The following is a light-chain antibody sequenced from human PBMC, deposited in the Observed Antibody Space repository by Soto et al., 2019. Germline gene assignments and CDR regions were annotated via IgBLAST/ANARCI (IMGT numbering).Light chain of an antibody. CDR1: HSVSSSY. Sequence: EIVLTQSPGTLSLSPGERATLSCRASHSVSSSYLAWYQQKPGLAPRLLIYHASTRATGIPDRFSGSGSGTDFTLTISRLEPEDVAVYYCQQYGTSPYTFGQVTKLEI. CDR2: HAS. V-gene: IGKV3-20*01. J-gene: IGKJ2*01. CDR3: QQYGTSPYT.